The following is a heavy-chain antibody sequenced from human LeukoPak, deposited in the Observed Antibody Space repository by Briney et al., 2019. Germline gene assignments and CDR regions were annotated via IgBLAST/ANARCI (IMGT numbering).Heavy chain of an antibody. J-gene: IGHJ6*02. CDR3: ASRSITIFGVVTDYYYGMDV. Sequence: GGSLRLSCAASGFTFSSYAMHWVRQAPGKGLEWVAVISYDGSNKYYADSVKGRFTFSRDNSKNTLYLQMNSLRAEDTAVYYCASRSITIFGVVTDYYYGMDVWGQGTTVTVSS. CDR1: GFTFSSYA. V-gene: IGHV3-30-3*01. D-gene: IGHD3-3*01. CDR2: ISYDGSNK.